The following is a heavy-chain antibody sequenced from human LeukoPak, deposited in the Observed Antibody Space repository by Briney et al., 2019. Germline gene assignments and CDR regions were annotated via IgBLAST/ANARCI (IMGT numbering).Heavy chain of an antibody. Sequence: SETLSLTCTVSGGSISSYYWSWIRQPPGKGLEWIGYIYYSGSTNYNPPLKSRVTISVDTSKNQFSLKLSSVTAADTAVYYCARGSGETYYYDSSNWFDPWGQGTLVTVSS. J-gene: IGHJ5*02. CDR3: ARGSGETYYYDSSNWFDP. D-gene: IGHD3-22*01. CDR1: GGSISSYY. CDR2: IYYSGST. V-gene: IGHV4-59*12.